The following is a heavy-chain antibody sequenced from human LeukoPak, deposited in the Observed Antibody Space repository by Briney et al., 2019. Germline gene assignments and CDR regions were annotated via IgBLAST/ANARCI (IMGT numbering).Heavy chain of an antibody. CDR1: GFTFSSYS. J-gene: IGHJ4*02. Sequence: GGSLRLSCAASGFTFSSYSMNWVRQVPGKGLEWVANIKKDGSETYYVDSVKGRFTISRDNAKNSLYLQMNSLGAEDTAMYYCAKGRYSGTTYYFDYWGQGTLVTVSS. D-gene: IGHD5-12*01. CDR3: AKGRYSGTTYYFDY. CDR2: IKKDGSET. V-gene: IGHV3-7*03.